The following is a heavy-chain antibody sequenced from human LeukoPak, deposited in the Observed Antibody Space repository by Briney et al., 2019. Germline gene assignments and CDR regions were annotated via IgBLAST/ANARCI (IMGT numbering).Heavy chain of an antibody. D-gene: IGHD4-17*01. CDR3: ARYRGHGDYFDY. V-gene: IGHV4-61*02. Sequence: SETLSLTCTVSDGSMSSDTYFWSWIRQPAGKGLEWIGRIYTSGSTNYNPSLKSRVTMSVDTSENEFSLKLTSVTAADTAVYYCARYRGHGDYFDYWGQGTLVTVSS. J-gene: IGHJ4*02. CDR2: IYTSGST. CDR1: DGSMSSDTYF.